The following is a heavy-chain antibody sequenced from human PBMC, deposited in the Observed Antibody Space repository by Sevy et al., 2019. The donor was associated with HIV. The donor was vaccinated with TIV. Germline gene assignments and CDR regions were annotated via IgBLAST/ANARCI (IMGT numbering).Heavy chain of an antibody. CDR3: ATDGKWTYSSCWYVS. D-gene: IGHD6-19*01. Sequence: ASVKVSCKVSGYTLSELSMHWVRRAPGKGLEWMGGFDPKVGETIYAQKFQGRVTMTEDTSVDTAYMELIGLTSDDTAVYYCATDGKWTYSSCWYVSWGEGTLVTVSS. V-gene: IGHV1-24*01. CDR1: GYTLSELS. CDR2: FDPKVGET. J-gene: IGHJ5*01.